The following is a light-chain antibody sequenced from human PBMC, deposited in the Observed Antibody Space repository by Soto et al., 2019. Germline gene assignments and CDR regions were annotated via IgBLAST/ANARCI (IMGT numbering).Light chain of an antibody. CDR1: QCVSSN. CDR3: QQYNNWPRTWT. V-gene: IGKV3-15*01. CDR2: GAS. J-gene: IGKJ1*01. Sequence: TLIPQCPATFFLTPGEPATVSVRASQCVSSNLAWYQQKPGQTPRLLIYGASTRATGIPARFSGSGSGTEFTLTISSLQSEDFAVYYCQQYNNWPRTWTFGQGTKVDIK.